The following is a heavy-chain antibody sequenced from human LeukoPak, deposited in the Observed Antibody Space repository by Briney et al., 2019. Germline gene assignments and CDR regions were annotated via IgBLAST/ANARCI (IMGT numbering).Heavy chain of an antibody. CDR2: IYDSGST. D-gene: IGHD5-18*01. V-gene: IGHV4-59*08. J-gene: IGHJ4*02. Sequence: PSETLSLTCTVSGGSISNYYWSWIRQPPGKGLEWIGYIYDSGSTNYNPYLKRRVTISLDKSKNQFSLNLSSVTAADTAVYYCARHSTAMVSVAYWGQGTLVTVSS. CDR3: ARHSTAMVSVAY. CDR1: GGSISNYY.